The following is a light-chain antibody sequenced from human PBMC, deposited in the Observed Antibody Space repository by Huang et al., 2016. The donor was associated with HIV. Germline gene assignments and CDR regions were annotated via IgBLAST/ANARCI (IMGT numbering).Light chain of an antibody. V-gene: IGKV1-12*01. CDR2: SAS. Sequence: DIQMTQSPSSVSASDGDTVTITCRASQDISIWLAWYQQKPREAPTRLIHSASILVSGVPSRFSGGGSGTTFSLTINGLRPDDFATYYCLQADISPRSFGQGTRLDIQ. J-gene: IGKJ5*01. CDR1: QDISIW. CDR3: LQADISPRS.